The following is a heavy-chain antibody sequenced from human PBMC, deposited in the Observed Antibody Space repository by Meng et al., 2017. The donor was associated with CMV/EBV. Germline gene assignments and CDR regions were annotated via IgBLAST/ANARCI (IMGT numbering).Heavy chain of an antibody. D-gene: IGHD3-3*01. V-gene: IGHV1-69*05. J-gene: IGHJ6*02. CDR2: IIPIFGTA. Sequence: SVKVSCKASGGTFSSYAISWVRQAPGQGLEWMGGIIPIFGTANYAQKFQGRVTLTTDESTSTAYMELSSLRSEDTAVYYCASGYDFWSGYYPSYYGMDVWGQGTTVTVSS. CDR3: ASGYDFWSGYYPSYYGMDV. CDR1: GGTFSSYA.